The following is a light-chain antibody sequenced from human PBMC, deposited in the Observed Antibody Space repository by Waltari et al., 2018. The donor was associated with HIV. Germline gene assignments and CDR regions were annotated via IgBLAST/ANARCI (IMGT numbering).Light chain of an antibody. CDR3: ATWDGSLGGVYV. CDR1: TSNVGSNF. J-gene: IGLJ1*01. V-gene: IGLV1-47*01. CDR2: RDN. Sequence: QSVLTQPPSASGTPGQRVTISCSGTTSNVGSNFMSWYQQLPGPAPKLLLYRDNRRPSGVPDRFSGSRPGASAPLAISGLRSEDEGDYYCATWDGSLGGVYVFGTGTKVTVL.